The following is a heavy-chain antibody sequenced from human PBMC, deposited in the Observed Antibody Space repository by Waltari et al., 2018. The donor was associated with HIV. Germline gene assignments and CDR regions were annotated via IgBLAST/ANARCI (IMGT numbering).Heavy chain of an antibody. D-gene: IGHD1-26*01. J-gene: IGHJ4*02. Sequence: QVRLQQWGAGLVKPSETRSPTCAVYGGSFSGYSWTWIRQSPGKGLEWIGEINHSGRTNYNPSLKNRVIISQDTSKNQFSLNLTAVTAADTAVYYCARGQVGAIYDYWGQGSLVTVSS. V-gene: IGHV4-34*02. CDR1: GGSFSGYS. CDR2: INHSGRT. CDR3: ARGQVGAIYDY.